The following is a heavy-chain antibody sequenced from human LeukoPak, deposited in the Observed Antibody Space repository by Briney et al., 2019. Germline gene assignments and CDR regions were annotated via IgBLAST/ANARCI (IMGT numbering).Heavy chain of an antibody. V-gene: IGHV5-51*01. J-gene: IGHJ4*02. CDR3: ARASRDGYNQNFDY. D-gene: IGHD5-24*01. CDR2: LYPGDSDS. Sequence: SGESLKISCKAYGYNFFSNYWIAWVRQMPGKGLEWMGILYPGDSDSRYSPSFQGQVTISADKSISTAYLQWSSLKASDTAMYYCARASRDGYNQNFDYWGQGTLVTVSS. CDR1: GYNFFSNYW.